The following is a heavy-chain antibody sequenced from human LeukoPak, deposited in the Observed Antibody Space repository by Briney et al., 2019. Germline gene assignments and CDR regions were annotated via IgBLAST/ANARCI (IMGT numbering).Heavy chain of an antibody. D-gene: IGHD3-10*01. J-gene: IGHJ4*02. CDR2: IYYSGST. V-gene: IGHV4-4*02. CDR1: GGSISSSNW. Sequence: PSGTLSLTCAVSGGSISSSNWWSWVRQPPGKGLEWIGSIYYSGSTYYNPSLKSRVTISVDTSKNQFSLKLSSVTAADTAVYYCAGLLWFGELLPLGVDYWGQGTLVTVSS. CDR3: AGLLWFGELLPLGVDY.